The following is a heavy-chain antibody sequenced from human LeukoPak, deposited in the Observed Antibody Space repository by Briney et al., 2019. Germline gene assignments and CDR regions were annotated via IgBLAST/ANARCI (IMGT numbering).Heavy chain of an antibody. D-gene: IGHD6-19*01. CDR1: GFPFSSYG. CDR2: LVYDERS. CDR3: ARDLSAAFDF. V-gene: IGHV3-33*05. J-gene: IGHJ4*02. Sequence: PGGSLRLSCAASGFPFSSYGMHWVRQAPGKGLEWVARLVYDERSDYANSVKGRFSISRDNPKNTLFLDMSDLRVEDTAVYYCARDLSAAFDFWGQGVLVTVSS.